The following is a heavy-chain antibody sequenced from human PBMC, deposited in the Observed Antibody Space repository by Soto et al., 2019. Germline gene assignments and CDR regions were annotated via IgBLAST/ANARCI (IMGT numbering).Heavy chain of an antibody. CDR2: VNPSGGHT. J-gene: IGHJ4*02. Sequence: QVQLMQSGAEVKKPGASVKVSCKASGDTFTDYYIHWVRQAPGQGLEWMGTVNPSGGHTTYAQHFLGRVTMTRDTSTSTLYSELTSLTSDYTAIYDCARGGHVVVVTAALDYGGQGTLLTVSS. V-gene: IGHV1-46*01. CDR3: ARGGHVVVVTAALDY. D-gene: IGHD2-21*02. CDR1: GDTFTDYY.